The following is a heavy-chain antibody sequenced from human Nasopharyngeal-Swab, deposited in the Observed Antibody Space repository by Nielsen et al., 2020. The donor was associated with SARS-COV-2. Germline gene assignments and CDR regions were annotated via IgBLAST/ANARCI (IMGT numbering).Heavy chain of an antibody. V-gene: IGHV4-59*08. CDR1: GGSISSYY. D-gene: IGHD6-6*01. CDR3: ARLRSSSFYYYYYMDV. J-gene: IGHJ6*03. CDR2: IYYSGST. Sequence: SETLSLTCTVSGGSISSYYWSWIRQPPGKGLEWIGYIYYSGSTNYNPPLKSRVTISVDTSKNQFSLKLSSVTAADTAVYYCARLRSSSFYYYYYMDVWGKGTTVTVSS.